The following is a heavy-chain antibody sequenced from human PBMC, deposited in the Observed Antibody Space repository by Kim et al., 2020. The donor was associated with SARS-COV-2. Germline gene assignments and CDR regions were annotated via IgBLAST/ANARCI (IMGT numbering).Heavy chain of an antibody. J-gene: IGHJ4*02. D-gene: IGHD1-1*01. Sequence: DMPSLKGRVTISIDTSANRFSLKLSSVTAADTAVYYCARGTQTGAASITFWGQGTLVTVSS. V-gene: IGHV4-39*01. CDR3: ARGTQTGAASITF.